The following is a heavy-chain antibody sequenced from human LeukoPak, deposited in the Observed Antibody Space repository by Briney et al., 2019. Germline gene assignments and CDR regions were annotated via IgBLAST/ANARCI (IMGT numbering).Heavy chain of an antibody. CDR2: ISAYNGNT. V-gene: IGHV1-18*01. CDR3: AREEKSTWYEDF. Sequence: ASVKVSCEAFGYTFTSYGISWVRQSPGQGLEWMGWISAYNGNTKDAQKLQGRVTMTTDTSTSTAYMELRSLRSDDTAVYYCAREEKSTWYEDFWGQGTLVTVSS. D-gene: IGHD6-13*01. J-gene: IGHJ4*02. CDR1: GYTFTSYG.